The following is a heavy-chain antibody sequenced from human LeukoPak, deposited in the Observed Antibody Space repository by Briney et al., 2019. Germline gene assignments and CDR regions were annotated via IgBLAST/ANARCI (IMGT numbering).Heavy chain of an antibody. CDR3: AGVGAGLSFDY. CDR1: GFTFSTYT. Sequence: TGGSLRLSCAASGFTFSTYTMNWVRQAPGKGLEWVSFISSRSSYIYYAVSVKCRFTISRDNANNSLYLQMNSLRAEDTAVYYCAGVGAGLSFDYWGQGTLVTVSS. J-gene: IGHJ4*02. D-gene: IGHD6-19*01. CDR2: ISSRSSYI. V-gene: IGHV3-21*01.